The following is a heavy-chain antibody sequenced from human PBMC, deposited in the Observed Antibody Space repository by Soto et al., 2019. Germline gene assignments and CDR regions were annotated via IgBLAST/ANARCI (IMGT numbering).Heavy chain of an antibody. J-gene: IGHJ4*02. V-gene: IGHV3-30*18. D-gene: IGHD2-15*01. CDR2: MSYDGSNK. CDR1: GFTFSNYG. Sequence: PGGSLRLSCAASGFTFSNYGMHWVRQAPGKGLEWVAVMSYDGSNKYYADSVKGRFTISRDNSKNTLYLQMNSLRAEDTAVYYCAKEVWGYCSGATCYSFDYWGQGTLVTVSS. CDR3: AKEVWGYCSGATCYSFDY.